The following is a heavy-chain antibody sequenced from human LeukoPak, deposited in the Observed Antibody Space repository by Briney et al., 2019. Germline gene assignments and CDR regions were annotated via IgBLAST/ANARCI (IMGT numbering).Heavy chain of an antibody. J-gene: IGHJ4*02. CDR3: ARVGCSGGSCIDY. V-gene: IGHV3-21*01. Sequence: GALRLSYAASGFTFSSYSMNWVRQAPGKGLEWVSSISSSSSYIYYADSVKGRFTISRDNAKNSLYLQMSSLRAEDTAVYYCARVGCSGGSCIDYWGQGTLVTVSS. CDR1: GFTFSSYS. D-gene: IGHD2-15*01. CDR2: ISSSSSYI.